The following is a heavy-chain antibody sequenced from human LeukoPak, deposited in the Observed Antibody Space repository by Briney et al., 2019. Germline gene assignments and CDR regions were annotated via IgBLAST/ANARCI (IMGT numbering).Heavy chain of an antibody. J-gene: IGHJ4*02. CDR2: IYPGDSDT. V-gene: IGHV5-51*01. CDR3: ARPYPSGSYRYDEPYYFDY. CDR1: GYSFTSYW. Sequence: GESLKISCKGSGYSFTSYWIGWVRQMPGKGLEWMGIIYPGDSDTRYSPSFQGQVTISADKSISTAYLQWSSLKASDTAMYYCARPYPSGSYRYDEPYYFDYWGQGTLVTVSS. D-gene: IGHD1-26*01.